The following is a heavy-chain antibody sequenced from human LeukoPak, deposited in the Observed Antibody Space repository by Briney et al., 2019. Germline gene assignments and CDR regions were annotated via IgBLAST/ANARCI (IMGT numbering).Heavy chain of an antibody. CDR2: IYVGDSDT. CDR3: GRLSGNTYYDH. V-gene: IGHV5-51*01. D-gene: IGHD1-14*01. J-gene: IGHJ5*02. Sequence: GESLKISCQGSGFTFSSYWIAWVRQVPGKGLEWMGIIYVGDSDTRYSPSFQGRVTMSVDKFISTAYLQWISLEASDTAMYYCGRLSGNTYYDHWGQGTLVTVSS. CDR1: GFTFSSYW.